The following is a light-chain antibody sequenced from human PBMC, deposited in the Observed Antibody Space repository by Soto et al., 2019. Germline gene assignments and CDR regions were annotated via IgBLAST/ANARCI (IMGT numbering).Light chain of an antibody. V-gene: IGKV1-12*01. CDR2: AAS. J-gene: IGKJ1*01. CDR3: LQVYSFPRT. CDR1: QDIGGR. Sequence: IQITQSPSSVSASVRDRITITCRASQDIGGRLAWFQQKXGKAPQXXIQAASILQSGVPSRFRGSGSGTEFILTINNLQPEDFESYFCLQVYSFPRTFGLGTKVDIK.